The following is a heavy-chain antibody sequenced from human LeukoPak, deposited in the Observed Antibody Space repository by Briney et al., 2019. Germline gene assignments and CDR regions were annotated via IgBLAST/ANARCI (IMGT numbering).Heavy chain of an antibody. CDR1: GDSISSSSYY. D-gene: IGHD3-22*01. J-gene: IGHJ3*02. CDR3: ARRPVEYYYDSSGYYSDAFDI. Sequence: SETLSLTCTVSGDSISSSSYYWSWIRQPPGKGLEWIGYIYYSGSTNYNPSLKSRVTISVDTSKNQFSLKLSSVTAADTAVYYCARRPVEYYYDSSGYYSDAFDIWGQGTMVTVSS. V-gene: IGHV4-61*05. CDR2: IYYSGST.